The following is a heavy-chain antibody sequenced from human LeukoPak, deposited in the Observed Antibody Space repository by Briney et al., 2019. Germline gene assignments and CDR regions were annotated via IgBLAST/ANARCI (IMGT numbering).Heavy chain of an antibody. CDR1: GFTFSSFN. CDR3: ARGGQGYDLNWFDP. V-gene: IGHV3-21*01. Sequence: GGSLRLSCAASGFTFSSFNMNWVRQAPGKGLEWVSSISSSSTYIYYADSVKGRFTISRDNSKNTLYLQMNSLRAEDMAVYYCARGGQGYDLNWFDPWGQGTLVTVSS. D-gene: IGHD3-3*01. J-gene: IGHJ5*02. CDR2: ISSSSTYI.